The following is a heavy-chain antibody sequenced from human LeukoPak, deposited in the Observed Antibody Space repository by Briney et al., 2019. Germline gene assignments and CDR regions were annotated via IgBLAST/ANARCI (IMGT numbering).Heavy chain of an antibody. D-gene: IGHD2-21*02. Sequence: PSETLSLTCTVSGGSISSYYWSWIRQPPGKGRECIGYIYYSGSTNYNPFLKSRVTISVDTSKNQFSLKLSSVTAADTAVYYCARDGPLAYCGGDCYSRYYYGMDVWGQGTTVTVSS. CDR1: GGSISSYY. CDR3: ARDGPLAYCGGDCYSRYYYGMDV. CDR2: IYYSGST. J-gene: IGHJ6*02. V-gene: IGHV4-59*01.